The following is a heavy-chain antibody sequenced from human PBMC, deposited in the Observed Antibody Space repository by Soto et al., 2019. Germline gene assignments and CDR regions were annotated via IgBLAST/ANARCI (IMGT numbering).Heavy chain of an antibody. CDR3: RGEGAYSGYDYSWFDP. Sequence: GGSLRLSCAASGFTFSSYAMSWVRQAPGKGLEWVSAISGSGGSTYYADSVKGRFTISRDNSKNTLYLQMNSLRAEDTAVYYCRGEGAYSGYDYSWFDPWGQGTLVTVSS. CDR2: ISGSGGST. D-gene: IGHD5-12*01. V-gene: IGHV3-23*01. J-gene: IGHJ5*02. CDR1: GFTFSSYA.